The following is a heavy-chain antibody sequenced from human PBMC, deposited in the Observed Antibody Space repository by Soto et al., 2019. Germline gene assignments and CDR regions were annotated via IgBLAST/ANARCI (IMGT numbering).Heavy chain of an antibody. Sequence: QVQLLQSGAEVKKPGASVMVSCKASGYTFTSYGISWIRQAPGQGLEWMGWINANNGNTDYAQNFQGRVTMTTDTSTSTAYMELRSLRSDDTAVCYCATSYDAGFDPWGQGTLVSVSS. CDR3: ATSYDAGFDP. D-gene: IGHD5-12*01. J-gene: IGHJ5*02. CDR2: INANNGNT. CDR1: GYTFTSYG. V-gene: IGHV1-18*04.